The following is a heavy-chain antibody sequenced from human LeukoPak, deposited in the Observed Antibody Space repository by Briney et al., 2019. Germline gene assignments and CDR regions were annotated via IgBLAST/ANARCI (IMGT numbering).Heavy chain of an antibody. J-gene: IGHJ4*02. V-gene: IGHV4-59*08. D-gene: IGHD5-24*01. Sequence: SETLSLTCTVSGGSISSYYWSWIRQPPGKGLEWIGYIYYSGSTNYNPSLKSRVTISVDTSKNQFSLKLSSVTAADTTVYYCAGRMKAWLQLGYFDYWGQGTLVTVSS. CDR2: IYYSGST. CDR1: GGSISSYY. CDR3: AGRMKAWLQLGYFDY.